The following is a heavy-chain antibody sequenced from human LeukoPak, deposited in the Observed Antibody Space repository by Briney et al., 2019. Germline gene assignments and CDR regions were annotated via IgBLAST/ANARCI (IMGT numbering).Heavy chain of an antibody. J-gene: IGHJ4*02. CDR1: GGSISSYY. D-gene: IGHD3-9*01. CDR3: ARQILAGYFDY. V-gene: IGHV4-59*08. Sequence: SETLSLTCTVSGGSISSYYWSWIRQPPGKGLEWIGYIYYSGSTNYNPSLKSRVTISVDMSKNQFSLKLSSVTAADTAVYYCARQILAGYFDYWGQGTLVTVSS. CDR2: IYYSGST.